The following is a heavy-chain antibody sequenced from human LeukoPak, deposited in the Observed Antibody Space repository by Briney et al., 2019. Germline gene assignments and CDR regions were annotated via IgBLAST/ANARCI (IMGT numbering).Heavy chain of an antibody. CDR3: ARGGSGWQFDY. Sequence: SETLSLTCTVSGGSTSSYYWSWIRQPPGKGLEWIGYIYYSGSTNYNPSLKSRVTISVDTSKNQFSLKLSSVTAADTAVYYCARGGSGWQFDYWGQGTLVTVSS. CDR2: IYYSGST. CDR1: GGSTSSYY. J-gene: IGHJ4*02. V-gene: IGHV4-59*01. D-gene: IGHD6-19*01.